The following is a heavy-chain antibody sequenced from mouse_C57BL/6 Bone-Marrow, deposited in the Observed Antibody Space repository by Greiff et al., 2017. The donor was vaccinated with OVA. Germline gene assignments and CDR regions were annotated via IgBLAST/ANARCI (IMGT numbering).Heavy chain of an antibody. V-gene: IGHV1-55*01. D-gene: IGHD2-3*01. CDR2: IYPGSGST. CDR1: GYTFTSYW. Sequence: VQLQQPGAELVKPGASVKMSCKASGYTFTSYWITWVKQRPGQGLEWIGDIYPGSGSTNYNEKFKSKATLTVDTSSSTAYMQLSSLTSEDSAVYYCARLIDGYYDYYAMDYWGQGTSVTVSS. CDR3: ARLIDGYYDYYAMDY. J-gene: IGHJ4*01.